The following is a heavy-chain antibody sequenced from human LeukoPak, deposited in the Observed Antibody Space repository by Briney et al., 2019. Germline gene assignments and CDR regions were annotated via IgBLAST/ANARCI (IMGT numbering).Heavy chain of an antibody. D-gene: IGHD3-3*01. CDR3: AKSPARDFWSWSIEYYYYYGMDV. CDR2: ISHDGSNI. J-gene: IGHJ6*02. Sequence: GGSLRLSCAASGFTFSSYGMHWVRQAPGKGLEWVAVISHDGSNIHYGDSVKGRFTISRDNSQNMLYLQMNSLRAEDTAVYYCAKSPARDFWSWSIEYYYYYGMDVWGQGTTVTVSS. CDR1: GFTFSSYG. V-gene: IGHV3-30*18.